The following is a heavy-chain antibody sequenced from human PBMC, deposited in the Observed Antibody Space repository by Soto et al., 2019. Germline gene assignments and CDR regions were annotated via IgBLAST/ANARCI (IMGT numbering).Heavy chain of an antibody. CDR2: IIPILGIA. Sequence: QVQLVHSGAEVKKPGSSVKVSCKASGGTFSSYTISWVRQAPGQGLEWMGRIIPILGIANYAQKFQGRVTITADKSTSTAYMELSSLRSEDTAVYYCARVRHCSGGSCPEHYYMDVWGKGTTVTVSS. J-gene: IGHJ6*03. CDR3: ARVRHCSGGSCPEHYYMDV. D-gene: IGHD2-15*01. CDR1: GGTFSSYT. V-gene: IGHV1-69*02.